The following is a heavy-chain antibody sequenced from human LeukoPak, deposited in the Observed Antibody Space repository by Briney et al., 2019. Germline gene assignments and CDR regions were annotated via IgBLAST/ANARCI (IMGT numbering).Heavy chain of an antibody. D-gene: IGHD6-19*01. CDR3: AKDMLAVAAYPYFDY. V-gene: IGHV3-21*04. Sequence: PGGSLRLSCAASGFTFSSYSMNWVRQAPGKGLEWVSSISSSSSYIYYADSVKGRFTISRDNAKNSLYLQMNSLRAEDTAVYYCAKDMLAVAAYPYFDYWGQGTLVTVSS. CDR1: GFTFSSYS. CDR2: ISSSSSYI. J-gene: IGHJ4*02.